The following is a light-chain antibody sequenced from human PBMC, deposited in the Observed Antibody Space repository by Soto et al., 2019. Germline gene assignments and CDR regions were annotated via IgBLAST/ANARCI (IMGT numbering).Light chain of an antibody. CDR1: QSIGSW. CDR3: HSRA. V-gene: IGKV1-5*03. Sequence: DIQITQSPSTLSASVGDRVTITCRASQSIGSWLAWYQQKPGKAPKLLIYKAPSLESGVPSRFSGSGSGTEFTLTISSLQPDDFATYFCHSRAFGQGTRLEIK. CDR2: KAP. J-gene: IGKJ5*01.